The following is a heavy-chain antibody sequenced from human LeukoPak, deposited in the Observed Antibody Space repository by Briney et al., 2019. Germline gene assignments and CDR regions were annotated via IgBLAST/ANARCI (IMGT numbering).Heavy chain of an antibody. CDR1: GFTFSSYE. J-gene: IGHJ4*02. Sequence: PGGSLRLSCAASGFTFSSYEMNWVRQAPGKGLEWVSYIYSGRGSSTNYADAVKGRFTISRDNAKNSLYLQMNSLRAEDSAVYYCAKDLYYYDRSGYGSDYWGQGILVTVSS. CDR2: IYSGRGSST. D-gene: IGHD3-22*01. V-gene: IGHV3-48*03. CDR3: AKDLYYYDRSGYGSDY.